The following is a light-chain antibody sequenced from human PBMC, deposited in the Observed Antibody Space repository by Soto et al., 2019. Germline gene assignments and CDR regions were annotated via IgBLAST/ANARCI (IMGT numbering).Light chain of an antibody. CDR2: DAS. CDR1: QSVSNF. V-gene: IGKV3-11*01. J-gene: IGKJ5*01. CDR3: QQRSNWPIT. Sequence: EIVLTQSPGTLSLSPGKRATLSCRASQSVSNFLAWYQQKPGQAPRLLIYDASNRATGIPARFSGSGSGTDFTLTISSLEPEDFAVYYCQQRSNWPITFGQGTRLEIK.